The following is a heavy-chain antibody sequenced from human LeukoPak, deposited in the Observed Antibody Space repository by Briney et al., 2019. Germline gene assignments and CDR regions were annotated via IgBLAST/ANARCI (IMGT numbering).Heavy chain of an antibody. CDR3: ARETSGTYYHPLGYMDV. CDR1: GGSISIYY. D-gene: IGHD3-10*01. CDR2: IFTSGIT. Sequence: SETLSLTCTVSGGSISIYYWNWIRQPAGKGLEWIGRIFTSGITNYNPSLKSRVTMSVDTSKNQYSLNLSSVIAADTAIYYCARETSGTYYHPLGYMDVWGKGTTVTVSS. V-gene: IGHV4-4*07. J-gene: IGHJ6*03.